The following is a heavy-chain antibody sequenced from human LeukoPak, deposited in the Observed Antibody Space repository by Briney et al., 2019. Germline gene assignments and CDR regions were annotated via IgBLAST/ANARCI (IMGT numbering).Heavy chain of an antibody. D-gene: IGHD2-2*01. CDR3: ARQASGCSSTSCYYWFDP. CDR1: GGSISSYY. V-gene: IGHV4-4*07. J-gene: IGHJ5*02. Sequence: PSETLSLTCTVSGGSISSYYWSWIRQPAGKGLEWIGLIYSSGSTRYNPSPKSRVAMSVDTSKNQFSLKLSSVTAADTAVYYCARQASGCSSTSCYYWFDPWGQGTLVTVSS. CDR2: IYSSGST.